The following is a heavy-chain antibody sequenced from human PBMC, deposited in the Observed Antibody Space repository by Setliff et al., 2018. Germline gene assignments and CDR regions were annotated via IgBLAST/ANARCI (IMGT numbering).Heavy chain of an antibody. J-gene: IGHJ1*01. Sequence: GASVKVSCKASGGTFSSYAISWVRQAPGQGLEWMGGIIPIFGTANYAQKFQGRVTITADESTSTAYMELSRLRSDDTAVYYCARGLYDSGRTPFQHWGQGTLVTVSS. CDR2: IIPIFGTA. CDR3: ARGLYDSGRTPFQH. D-gene: IGHD3-10*01. CDR1: GGTFSSYA. V-gene: IGHV1-69*13.